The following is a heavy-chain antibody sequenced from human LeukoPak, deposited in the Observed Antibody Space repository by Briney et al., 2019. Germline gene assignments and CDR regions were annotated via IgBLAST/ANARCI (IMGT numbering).Heavy chain of an antibody. J-gene: IGHJ4*02. D-gene: IGHD1-26*01. V-gene: IGHV3-74*01. CDR3: VRSLGGTDS. CDR2: INPDAGST. Sequence: PGGSLRLSCAASGFIFSNSWMHWVRQAPGKGLVWVSRINPDAGSTTYADSVKGRCTISRDNAKNTVYLQMNSLRDEDTAVYYCVRSLGGTDSWGQGTLVTVSS. CDR1: GFIFSNSW.